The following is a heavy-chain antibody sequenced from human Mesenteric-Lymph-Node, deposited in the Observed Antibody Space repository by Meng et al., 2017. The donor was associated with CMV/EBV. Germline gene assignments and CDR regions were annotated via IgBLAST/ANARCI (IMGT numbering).Heavy chain of an antibody. V-gene: IGHV4-34*13. J-gene: IGHJ4*02. D-gene: IGHD3-10*01. CDR2: INYSGST. Sequence: GGSFSGYSWGWIRQPPGQGLEWIGEINYSGSTSYSPSLKSRVTISIETSKSQFSLKLNSVTAADTALYYCARGYYYGSGSYPGRDYWGQGTLVTVSS. CDR3: ARGYYYGSGSYPGRDY. CDR1: GGSFSGYS.